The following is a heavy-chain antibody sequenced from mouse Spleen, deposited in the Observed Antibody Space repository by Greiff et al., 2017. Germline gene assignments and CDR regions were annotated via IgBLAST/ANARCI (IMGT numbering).Heavy chain of an antibody. Sequence: QVHVKQSGAELMKPGASVKISCKATGYTFSSYWIEWVKQRPGHGLEWIGEILPGSGSTNYNEKFKGKATFTADTSSNTAYMQLSSLTSEDSAVYYCERYYYGSSYIFDYWGQGTTLTVSS. V-gene: IGHV1-9*01. D-gene: IGHD1-1*01. CDR1: GYTFSSYW. J-gene: IGHJ2*01. CDR2: ILPGSGST. CDR3: ERYYYGSSYIFDY.